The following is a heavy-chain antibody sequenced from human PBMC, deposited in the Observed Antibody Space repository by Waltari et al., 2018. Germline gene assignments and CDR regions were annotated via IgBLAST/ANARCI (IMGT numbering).Heavy chain of an antibody. CDR1: GFTFSDYY. V-gene: IGHV3-11*04. D-gene: IGHD6-6*01. Sequence: QVQLVESGGGLVKPGGSLRLSCAASGFTFSDYYMNWIRQAPGKGLEWVSYISSSGSTRYYADSVKGRFTISRDNAKNSLYLQMNSLRAEDTAVYYCASRRSSSRKGYYYYYMDVWGKGTTVTISS. CDR2: ISSSGSTR. J-gene: IGHJ6*03. CDR3: ASRRSSSRKGYYYYYMDV.